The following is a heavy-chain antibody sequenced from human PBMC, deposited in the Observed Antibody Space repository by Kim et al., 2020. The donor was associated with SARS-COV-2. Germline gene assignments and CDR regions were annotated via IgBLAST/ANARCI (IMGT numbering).Heavy chain of an antibody. D-gene: IGHD5-12*01. CDR3: AKDGGDGYNLNAFDT. J-gene: IGHJ3*02. Sequence: GGSLRLSCAASGFTFSSYAMSWVRQAPGKGLEWVSAISGSGGSTYYADSVKGRFTISRDNSKNTLYLQMNSLRAEDTAVYYCAKDGGDGYNLNAFDTWGQGTMGTVSS. CDR1: GFTFSSYA. V-gene: IGHV3-23*01. CDR2: ISGSGGST.